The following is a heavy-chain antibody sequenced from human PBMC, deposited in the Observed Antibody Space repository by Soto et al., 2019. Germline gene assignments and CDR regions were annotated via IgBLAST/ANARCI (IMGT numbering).Heavy chain of an antibody. J-gene: IGHJ2*01. CDR2: MNPNSGKA. CDR1: GYTFTSYD. V-gene: IGHV1-8*01. D-gene: IGHD2-15*01. Sequence: QVQLVQSGAEVKKPGASVKVSCKASGYTFTSYDINWVRQAAGQGLEWIGWMNPNSGKAVYAQKFQGRVTMAGNTSISPAYRELSSLRSDDTAVYFCARGLVVVSATYWYFDLWGRGTLVTVSS. CDR3: ARGLVVVSATYWYFDL.